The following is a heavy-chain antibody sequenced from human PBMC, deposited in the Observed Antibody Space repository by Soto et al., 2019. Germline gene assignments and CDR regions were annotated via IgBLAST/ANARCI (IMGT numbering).Heavy chain of an antibody. CDR3: ARRYGPGFDY. V-gene: IGHV4-59*08. Sequence: QVQLQESGPGLVKPSETLSLTCTVSSGSISSYYWSWIRQPPGKGLEWIGYIYYSGSTNYNPSLKSRVTISVDTSKNQFSLKLSSVTAADTAVYYCARRYGPGFDYWGQGTLVTVSS. D-gene: IGHD4-17*01. CDR2: IYYSGST. J-gene: IGHJ4*02. CDR1: SGSISSYY.